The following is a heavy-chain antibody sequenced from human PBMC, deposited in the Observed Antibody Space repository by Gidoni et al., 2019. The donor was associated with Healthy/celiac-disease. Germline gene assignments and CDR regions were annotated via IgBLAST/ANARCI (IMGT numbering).Heavy chain of an antibody. D-gene: IGHD3-3*01. V-gene: IGHV3-11*01. J-gene: IGHJ4*02. CDR2: ISRSGSSM. CDR3: ARLELWRGYLDY. CDR1: GFTFSDYY. Sequence: QVQLMVSGGGLVKPGGSLRLSCAASGFTFSDYYMSWIRQAPGKGLEWISYISRSGSSMYFADSVKGRFTISRDNAKNSLYLQMNSLKGEDTAVYYCARLELWRGYLDYWGQGTPVTVSS.